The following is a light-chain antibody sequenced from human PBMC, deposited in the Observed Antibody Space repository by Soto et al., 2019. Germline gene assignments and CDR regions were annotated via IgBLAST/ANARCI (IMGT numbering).Light chain of an antibody. J-gene: IGKJ2*03. CDR1: QSVTSTY. CDR3: QQFDSSRVYS. Sequence: PGERATLSCRASQSVTSTYLAWYQQKPGLSPRLIIYGGSTRASGFPDRFSGGGSGTDFTLTISRLEPEDSAVYYCHCQQFDSSRVYSFGQGTKLEI. V-gene: IGKV3-20*01. CDR2: GGS.